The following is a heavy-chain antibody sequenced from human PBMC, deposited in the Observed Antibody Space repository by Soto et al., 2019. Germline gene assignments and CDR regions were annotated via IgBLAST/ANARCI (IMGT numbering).Heavy chain of an antibody. D-gene: IGHD5-12*01. Sequence: GGSLRLSCAASGFTFSSYAMSWVHQAPGKGLEWVSAISGSGGSTYYADSVKGRFTISRDNSKNTLYLQMNSLRAEDTAVYYCAKSVVATIFQSSDYWGQGTLVTVSS. J-gene: IGHJ4*02. V-gene: IGHV3-23*01. CDR3: AKSVVATIFQSSDY. CDR1: GFTFSSYA. CDR2: ISGSGGST.